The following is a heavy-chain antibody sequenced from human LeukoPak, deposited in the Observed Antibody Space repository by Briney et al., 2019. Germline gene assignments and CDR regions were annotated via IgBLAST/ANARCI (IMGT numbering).Heavy chain of an antibody. CDR2: VYIRGIA. CDR3: ARDWSTGWSGDAFDI. D-gene: IGHD6-19*01. Sequence: SETLSLTCTVSGGSISSYYWNWVRQPAGEGLEWIGRVYIRGIADYNPSLKSRVTMSVDTSKNEFSLKLSSVTAADTAIYYCARDWSTGWSGDAFDIWGQGTMVTASS. V-gene: IGHV4-4*07. J-gene: IGHJ3*02. CDR1: GGSISSYY.